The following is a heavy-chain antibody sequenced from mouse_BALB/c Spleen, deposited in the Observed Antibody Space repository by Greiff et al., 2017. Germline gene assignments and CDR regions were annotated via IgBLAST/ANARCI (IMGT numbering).Heavy chain of an antibody. Sequence: EVKVVESGGGLVKPGGSLKLSCAASGFTFSSYAMSWVRQTPEKRLEWVASISSGGSTYYPDSVKGRFTISRDNARNILYLQMSSLRSEDTAMYYCARVGNYVDYFDYWGQGTTLTVSS. CDR1: GFTFSSYA. V-gene: IGHV5-6-5*01. CDR2: ISSGGST. CDR3: ARVGNYVDYFDY. D-gene: IGHD2-1*01. J-gene: IGHJ2*01.